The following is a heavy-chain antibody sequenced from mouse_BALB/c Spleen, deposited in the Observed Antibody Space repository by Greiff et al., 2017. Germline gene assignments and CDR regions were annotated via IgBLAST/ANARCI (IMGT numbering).Heavy chain of an antibody. Sequence: VQLQQSGAELVKPGASVKLSCTASGFNIKDTYMHWVKQRPEQGLEWIGRIDPANGNTKYDPKFQGKATITADTSSNTAYLQLSSLTSEDTAVYYCAARLGRRWFAYWGQGTLVTVSA. V-gene: IGHV14-3*02. CDR2: IDPANGNT. CDR1: GFNIKDTY. CDR3: AARLGRRWFAY. J-gene: IGHJ3*01. D-gene: IGHD4-1*01.